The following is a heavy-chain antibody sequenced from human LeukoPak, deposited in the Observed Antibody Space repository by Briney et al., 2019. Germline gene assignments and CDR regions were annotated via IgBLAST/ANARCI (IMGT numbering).Heavy chain of an antibody. D-gene: IGHD3-22*01. CDR2: IRYDGSNK. Sequence: SGGSLRLSCAASGFTYSSYGMHWVRQAPGKGLEWVAFIRYDGSNKYYADSVKGRFTISRDNSKNTLYLQMNSLRAEDTAVYYCAAPYYYDSSGYSYGAFDIWGQGTMVTVSS. CDR1: GFTYSSYG. J-gene: IGHJ3*02. CDR3: AAPYYYDSSGYSYGAFDI. V-gene: IGHV3-30*02.